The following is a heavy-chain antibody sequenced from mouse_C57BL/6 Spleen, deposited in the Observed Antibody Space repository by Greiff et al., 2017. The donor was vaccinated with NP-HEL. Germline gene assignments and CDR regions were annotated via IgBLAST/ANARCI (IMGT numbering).Heavy chain of an antibody. D-gene: IGHD5-1*01. CDR3: AKSNDASTYYFDS. CDR2: IDPSDSYT. V-gene: IGHV1-69*01. J-gene: IGHJ2*01. Sequence: VQLQQPGAELVMPGASVKLSCKASGYTFTSYWMHWVKQRPGQGLEWIGEIDPSDSYTNYNQKFKGKSTLTVDKSSSTAYMQLSSLTSEDSAVYYCAKSNDASTYYFDSWGHGTPLTLSS. CDR1: GYTFTSYW.